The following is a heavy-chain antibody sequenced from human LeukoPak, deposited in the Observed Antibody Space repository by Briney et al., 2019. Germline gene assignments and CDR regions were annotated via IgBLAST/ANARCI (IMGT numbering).Heavy chain of an antibody. CDR1: GFTFDDYG. Sequence: PGGSLRLSCAASGFTFDDYGMSWVRQAPGKGLEWVSGINWNGGSTGYADSVKGRFTISRDNAKNSLYLQMNSLRAEDTALYYCATVQLVPAANYYYYYMDVWGKGTTVTVSS. D-gene: IGHD2-2*01. J-gene: IGHJ6*03. V-gene: IGHV3-20*04. CDR3: ATVQLVPAANYYYYYMDV. CDR2: INWNGGST.